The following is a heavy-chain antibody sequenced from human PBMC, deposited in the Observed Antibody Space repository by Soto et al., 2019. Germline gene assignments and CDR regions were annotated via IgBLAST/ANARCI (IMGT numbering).Heavy chain of an antibody. CDR3: ARDTGDWGLT. V-gene: IGHV4-31*03. CDR2: IYYSGCT. J-gene: IGHJ4*02. D-gene: IGHD7-27*01. CDR1: GGSISSGGYY. Sequence: QEQLQESGPGLVKPSQTLSLTCTVSGGSISSGGYYWSWIREHPGKGLEWIGYIYYSGCTYYNPSLNSRITISVDTSKNLFSLKLSSVTAADTAVYYCARDTGDWGLTWGQGTLATVSS.